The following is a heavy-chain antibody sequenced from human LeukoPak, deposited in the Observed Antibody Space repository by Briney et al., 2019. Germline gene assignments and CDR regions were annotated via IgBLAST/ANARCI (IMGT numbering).Heavy chain of an antibody. CDR2: IYGGGNI. Sequence: GGSLRLSCAASGFTVSSNYMNWVRQAPGKGLEWVSVIYGGGNIYYADSVKGRFTISRDNSKNTLYLQMNSLRAEDTAVYCCARGAGYNYPYYFDYWGQGTLVTVSS. CDR1: GFTVSSNY. CDR3: ARGAGYNYPYYFDY. D-gene: IGHD5-24*01. J-gene: IGHJ4*02. V-gene: IGHV3-53*01.